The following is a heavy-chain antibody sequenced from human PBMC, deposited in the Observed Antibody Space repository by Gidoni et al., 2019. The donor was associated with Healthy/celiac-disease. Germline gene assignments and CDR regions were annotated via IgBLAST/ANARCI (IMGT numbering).Heavy chain of an antibody. CDR3: AKDRDGYITDY. CDR2: ISYDGSNK. CDR1: GFTFSSYG. Sequence: QVQLVESGGGVVQPGRSLSLSCAASGFTFSSYGMHWVRQAPGKGLEWVAVISYDGSNKYYADSVKGRFTISRDNSKNTLYLQMNSLRAEDTAVYYCAKDRDGYITDYWGQGTLVTVSS. V-gene: IGHV3-30*18. D-gene: IGHD5-12*01. J-gene: IGHJ4*02.